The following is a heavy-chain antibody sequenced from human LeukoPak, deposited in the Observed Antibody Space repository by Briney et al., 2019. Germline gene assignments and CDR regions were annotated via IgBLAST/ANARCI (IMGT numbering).Heavy chain of an antibody. V-gene: IGHV4-34*01. J-gene: IGHJ5*02. Sequence: SETLSLTCAVYGGSFNGYYWSWIRQPRGKGLEWIGEINHSGSTNYNPSLKSRVTISVDTSKNQFSLKLSSVTAADTAVYYCARKGLLLWFGNWFDPWGQGTLVTVSS. CDR1: GGSFNGYY. CDR3: ARKGLLLWFGNWFDP. CDR2: INHSGST. D-gene: IGHD3-10*01.